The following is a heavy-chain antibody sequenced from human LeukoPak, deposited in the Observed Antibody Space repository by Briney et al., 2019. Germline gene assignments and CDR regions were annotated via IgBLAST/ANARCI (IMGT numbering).Heavy chain of an antibody. V-gene: IGHV3-74*01. Sequence: GGSLRLSCAASGFTFSSYAMSWVRQAPGKGLVWVSRINSDGSSTSYADSVKGRFTISRDNAKNTLYLQMNSLRAEDTALYYCAKGTDGAAAGTTWGHWGQGTLVTVSS. J-gene: IGHJ4*02. D-gene: IGHD6-13*01. CDR2: INSDGSST. CDR1: GFTFSSYA. CDR3: AKGTDGAAAGTTWGH.